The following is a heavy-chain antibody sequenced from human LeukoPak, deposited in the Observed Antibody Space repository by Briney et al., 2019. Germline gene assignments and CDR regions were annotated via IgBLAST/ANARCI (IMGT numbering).Heavy chain of an antibody. D-gene: IGHD5-12*01. CDR3: ARGTRWLPYYFDY. J-gene: IGHJ4*02. V-gene: IGHV1-69*05. Sequence: SVKVSCKASGGTFSSYAISWVRQAPGQGLEWMGGIIPICGTANYAQKFQGRVTITTDESTSTAYMELSSLRSEDTAVYYCARGTRWLPYYFDYWGQGTLVTVSS. CDR2: IIPICGTA. CDR1: GGTFSSYA.